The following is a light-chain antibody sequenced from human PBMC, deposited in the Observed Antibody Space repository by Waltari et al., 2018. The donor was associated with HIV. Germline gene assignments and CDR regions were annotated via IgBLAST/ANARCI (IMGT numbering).Light chain of an antibody. V-gene: IGKV1-39*01. CDR3: QQSYSAPWT. J-gene: IGKJ1*01. CDR1: QSISSY. Sequence: DIQMTQSPSSLSASVGDRVTITCRASQSISSYLNWYQQKPGRAPKLLIYAASSLQSWFPSRFSGSGSGTDFTLTISILQPEDFSTYYCQQSYSAPWTFGQGTKVEVK. CDR2: AAS.